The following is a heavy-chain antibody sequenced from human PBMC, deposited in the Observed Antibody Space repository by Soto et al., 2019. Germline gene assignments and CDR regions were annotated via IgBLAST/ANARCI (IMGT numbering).Heavy chain of an antibody. V-gene: IGHV3-48*02. CDR3: AREPPYYYYGMDV. J-gene: IGHJ6*02. CDR2: ISSGSSTI. Sequence: VGSVRLTCAASGFTFSSYSMNWVRQAPGKGLEWVSYISSGSSTIYYADSVKGRFTISRDNAKNSLYLQMNSLRDEDTAVYYCAREPPYYYYGMDVWGQGTTVTVSS. CDR1: GFTFSSYS.